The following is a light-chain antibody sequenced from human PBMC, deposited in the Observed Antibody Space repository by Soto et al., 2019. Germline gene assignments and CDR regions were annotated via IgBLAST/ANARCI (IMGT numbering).Light chain of an antibody. CDR3: QKYNSAPLT. CDR2: AAS. CDR1: QGISNY. V-gene: IGKV1-27*01. J-gene: IGKJ3*01. Sequence: ASVGDRVTITCRASQGISNYLAWYQQKPGKVPKLLIYAASTLQSGVPSRVSGSGSGTDFTLTISSLQTEDVATYYCQKYNSAPLTFGPGTKVDIK.